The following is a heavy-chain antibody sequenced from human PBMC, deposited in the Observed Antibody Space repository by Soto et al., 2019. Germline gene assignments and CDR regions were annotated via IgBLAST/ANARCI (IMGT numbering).Heavy chain of an antibody. CDR1: GDSMATGGHY. CDR2: VYYSGAT. V-gene: IGHV4-31*03. CDR3: ARDKDLQPTVWGF. J-gene: IGHJ4*02. D-gene: IGHD3-16*01. Sequence: SETLSLTCTVSGDSMATGGHYYNWIRQVPGKGLEWIGYVYYSGATHYTPSLRARATISRDTSKNQFSLRLISVTAADTALYYCARDKDLQPTVWGFWGQGIQVTVSP.